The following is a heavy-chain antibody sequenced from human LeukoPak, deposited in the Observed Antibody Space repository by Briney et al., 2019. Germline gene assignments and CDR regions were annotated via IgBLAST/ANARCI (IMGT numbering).Heavy chain of an antibody. J-gene: IGHJ4*02. CDR1: GLTFSGAW. CDR2: IKSDGTA. D-gene: IGHD1-26*01. V-gene: IGHV3-74*01. CDR3: ARDGSYKLDY. Sequence: GGSLRLSCAASGLTFSGAWMHWVRQTPGKGLVWISRIKSDGTATYADSVRGRFTISRDNAKNTLYLQMNNLRADDTGIYYCARDGSYKLDYWGQGALVTVPS.